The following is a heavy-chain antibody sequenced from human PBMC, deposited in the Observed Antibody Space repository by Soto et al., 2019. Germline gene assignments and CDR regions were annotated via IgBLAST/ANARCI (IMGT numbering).Heavy chain of an antibody. Sequence: QITLKESGPTLVKPTQTLTLTCTFSGFSLSTRAVGVGWIRQRPGKALEWLALIYWNDDKRYSPSLKNRLTITKDTSKNHVVLTMTNMDPVDTATYYCAHRHELGSFDIWGQVTKVTVSA. CDR3: AHRHELGSFDI. CDR1: GFSLSTRAVG. D-gene: IGHD1-26*01. V-gene: IGHV2-5*01. J-gene: IGHJ3*02. CDR2: IYWNDDK.